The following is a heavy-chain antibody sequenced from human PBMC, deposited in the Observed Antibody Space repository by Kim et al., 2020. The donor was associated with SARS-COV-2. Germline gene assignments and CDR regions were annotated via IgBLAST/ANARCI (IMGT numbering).Heavy chain of an antibody. J-gene: IGHJ4*02. CDR2: GGST. CDR3: AKRETLDY. V-gene: IGHV3-23*01. Sequence: GGSTYYADSVKGRFTISRDNSKNTLYLQMNSLRAEDTVVYYCAKRETLDYWGQGTLVTVSS.